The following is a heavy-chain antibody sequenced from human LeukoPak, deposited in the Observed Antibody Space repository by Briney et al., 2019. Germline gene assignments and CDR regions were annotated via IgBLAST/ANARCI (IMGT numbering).Heavy chain of an antibody. CDR2: INPNSGVT. Sequence: ASVKVSCKASGYTFTAYYIHWVRQAPGQGLEWMGWINPNSGVTYYAQKFQGRVTMTRDTSISTAYMELSRLRSDDTAVYYCATRYEPNAFYDAFDMWGQGTMVTVSS. CDR3: ATRYEPNAFYDAFDM. V-gene: IGHV1-2*02. CDR1: GYTFTAYY. D-gene: IGHD3-3*01. J-gene: IGHJ3*02.